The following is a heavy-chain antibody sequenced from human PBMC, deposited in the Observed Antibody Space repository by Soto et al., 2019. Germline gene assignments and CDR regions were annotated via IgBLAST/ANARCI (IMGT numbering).Heavy chain of an antibody. CDR1: GFTFSTYA. J-gene: IGHJ6*02. V-gene: IGHV3-30*18. CDR2: MSYDGGNI. CDR3: AKDGAHGSSSSYRGYYGIDV. Sequence: QVQLVDSGGDVVQPGRSLRLSCAASGFTFSTYAMHWVRQAPGKGLEWVAVMSYDGGNIYYADSVKGRFTISRDNSKITLYLQRNSLRAEDTALYYCAKDGAHGSSSSYRGYYGIDVWGQGTTVTVSS. D-gene: IGHD3-10*01.